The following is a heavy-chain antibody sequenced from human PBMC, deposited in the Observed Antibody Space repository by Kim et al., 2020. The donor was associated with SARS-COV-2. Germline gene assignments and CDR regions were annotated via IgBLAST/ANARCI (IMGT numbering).Heavy chain of an antibody. Sequence: SETLSLTCAVYGGSFSGYYWSWIRQPPGKGLEWIGEINHSGSTNYNPSLKSRVTISVDTSKNQFSLKLSSVTAADTAVYYCARAGDYGDYSGSFFFDYWGQGTLVTVSS. D-gene: IGHD4-17*01. CDR3: ARAGDYGDYSGSFFFDY. CDR1: GGSFSGYY. CDR2: INHSGST. V-gene: IGHV4-34*01. J-gene: IGHJ4*02.